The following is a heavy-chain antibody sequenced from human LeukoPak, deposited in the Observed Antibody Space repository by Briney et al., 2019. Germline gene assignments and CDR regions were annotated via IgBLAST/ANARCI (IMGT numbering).Heavy chain of an antibody. D-gene: IGHD4-17*01. J-gene: IGHJ4*02. Sequence: PGGSLRLSCAASGFTFSDYYMSWIRQAPGKGLEWVSYISSRSSNTNHADSVKGRFTISRDSAKNSLYLQMNSLRAEDTAVYYCARDNYGDYEFDYWGQGTLVTVSS. CDR1: GFTFSDYY. CDR2: ISSRSSNT. CDR3: ARDNYGDYEFDY. V-gene: IGHV3-11*06.